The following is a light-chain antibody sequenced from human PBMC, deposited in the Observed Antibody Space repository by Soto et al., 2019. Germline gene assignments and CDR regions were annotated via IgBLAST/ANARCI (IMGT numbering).Light chain of an antibody. CDR1: QSVSSSY. V-gene: IGKV3-20*01. CDR3: QRYGSSPT. CDR2: GAS. Sequence: EIVLTQSPGTLSLSPGERATLSCRASQSVSSSYLAWYQQKPGQAPRLLIYGASSRATGIPDRFSGSGSGTDFTLTISRLEPEDFAVYYCQRYGSSPTFGGGTKV. J-gene: IGKJ4*01.